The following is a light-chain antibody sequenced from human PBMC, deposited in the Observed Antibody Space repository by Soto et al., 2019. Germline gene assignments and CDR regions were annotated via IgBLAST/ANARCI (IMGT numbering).Light chain of an antibody. CDR3: ASWDDRLNGFVV. V-gene: IGLV1-44*01. J-gene: IGLJ2*01. CDR2: SNN. CDR1: SSNIGSNT. Sequence: QSVLTQPPSASGTPGQRVTISCSGSSSNIGSNTVNWYQQLPGTAPKLLIYSNNQRPSGVPDRFSGSKSGTSASLAISGLKSEDEADYYCASWDDRLNGFVVFGGGTKVTVL.